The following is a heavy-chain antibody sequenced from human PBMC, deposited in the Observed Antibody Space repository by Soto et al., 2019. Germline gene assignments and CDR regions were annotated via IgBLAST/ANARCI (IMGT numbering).Heavy chain of an antibody. Sequence: PSETLSLTCSFSGGSVTSGNYYWTWIRQRPGKGLEWIGHIFNSGNAYYNPSLKRRASISADTSKNQFSLRLTSVTAADPAVYFCARDGSPNAPAAMTWLDPWGQGTLVTVSS. CDR3: ARDGSPNAPAAMTWLDP. CDR2: IFNSGNA. D-gene: IGHD2-2*01. V-gene: IGHV4-31*03. J-gene: IGHJ5*02. CDR1: GGSVTSGNYY.